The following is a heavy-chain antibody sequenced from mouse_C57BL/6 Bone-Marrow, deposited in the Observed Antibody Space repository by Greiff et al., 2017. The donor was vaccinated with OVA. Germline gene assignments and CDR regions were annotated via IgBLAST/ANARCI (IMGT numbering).Heavy chain of an antibody. D-gene: IGHD3-1*01. CDR2: ISDGGSYT. V-gene: IGHV5-4*01. J-gene: IGHJ3*01. Sequence: EVKLVESGGGLVKPGGSLKLSCAASGFTFSSYAMSWVRQTPEKRLEWVATISDGGSYTYYPDNVKGRFTISRDNAKNNLYLQMSHLKSEDTAMYYCARDESSAWFAYWGQGTLVTVSA. CDR3: ARDESSAWFAY. CDR1: GFTFSSYA.